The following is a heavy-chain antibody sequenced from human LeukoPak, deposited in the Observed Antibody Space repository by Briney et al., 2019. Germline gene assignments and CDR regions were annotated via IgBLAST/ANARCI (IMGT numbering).Heavy chain of an antibody. CDR3: ARASYSYDISGWVPFDY. CDR1: GGSISSTDDY. J-gene: IGHJ4*02. CDR2: IYTSGST. Sequence: SETLSLTCTVSGGSISSTDDYWGWIRQPAGKGLEWIGRIYTSGSTTYNPSLKSRVTISGDTSENQFSLRLSSVTAADTAVYYCARASYSYDISGWVPFDYWGQGTLVTVSS. D-gene: IGHD3-22*01. V-gene: IGHV4-61*02.